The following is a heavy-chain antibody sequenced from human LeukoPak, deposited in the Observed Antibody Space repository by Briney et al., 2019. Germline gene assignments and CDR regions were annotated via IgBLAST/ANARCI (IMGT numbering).Heavy chain of an antibody. D-gene: IGHD3-10*01. CDR1: GFSFSSYE. J-gene: IGHJ4*02. Sequence: PGGSLRLSCAASGFSFSSYEMNWVRQPPGKGLEWIGEINHSGSTNYNPSLKSRVTISVDTSKNQFSLKLSSVTAADTAVYYCARRIWFPKSCAKVDYWGQGTLVTVSS. CDR2: INHSGST. CDR3: ARRIWFPKSCAKVDY. V-gene: IGHV4-34*01.